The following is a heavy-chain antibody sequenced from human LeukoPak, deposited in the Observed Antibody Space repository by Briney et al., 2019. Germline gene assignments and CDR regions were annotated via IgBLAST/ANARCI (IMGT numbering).Heavy chain of an antibody. D-gene: IGHD3-10*01. CDR2: IYHSGST. CDR1: GGSISSSNW. V-gene: IGHV4-4*02. Sequence: PSETLSLTCAVSGGSISSSNWWSWVRQPPGKGLEWIGEIYHSGSTNYNPSLKSRVTISVDTSKNQFSLKLSSVTAADTAVYYCARRVTMVRGVIGWFDPWGQGTLVTVSS. J-gene: IGHJ5*02. CDR3: ARRVTMVRGVIGWFDP.